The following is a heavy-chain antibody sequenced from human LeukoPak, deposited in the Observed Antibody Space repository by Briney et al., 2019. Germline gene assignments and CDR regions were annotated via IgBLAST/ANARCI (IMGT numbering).Heavy chain of an antibody. CDR2: IITNLGIT. J-gene: IGHJ3*02. V-gene: IGHV1-69*02. D-gene: IGHD4-17*01. Sequence: SVKVSCKASGGTFSSYTINWVRQAPGQGLEWMGRIITNLGITNYAQNFQGRVTIRADKSTSTAYMELSDLRSEDTAVYYCATGTTTITAGAFDIWGQGTMVTVSS. CDR3: ATGTTTITAGAFDI. CDR1: GGTFSSYT.